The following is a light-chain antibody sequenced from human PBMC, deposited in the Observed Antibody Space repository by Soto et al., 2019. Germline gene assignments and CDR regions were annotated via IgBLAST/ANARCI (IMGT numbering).Light chain of an antibody. J-gene: IGLJ1*01. V-gene: IGLV2-14*01. CDR1: SSDVGGYNY. Sequence: LTQPASVSGSPGQSITISCTGTSSDVGGYNYVSWYQQHPGKAPKFMIYDVSNRPSGVSNRFSGSKSGNTASLTISGLQAEDEADYYCCSYTTSNTRQIVFGTGT. CDR2: DVS. CDR3: CSYTTSNTRQIV.